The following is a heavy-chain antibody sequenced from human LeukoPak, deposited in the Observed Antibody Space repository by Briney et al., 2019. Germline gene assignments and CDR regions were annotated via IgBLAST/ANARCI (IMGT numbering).Heavy chain of an antibody. Sequence: GESLKISCKGSEFSFTSYWITWVRQMPGKGLEWMGIIYLGDSETRYSPSFQGQVTMSVDKSISTAYLQWSSLKASDTATFYCARQEMVRGHGTFDIWGQGTMVTVSS. D-gene: IGHD3-10*01. CDR1: EFSFTSYW. J-gene: IGHJ3*02. CDR3: ARQEMVRGHGTFDI. V-gene: IGHV5-51*01. CDR2: IYLGDSET.